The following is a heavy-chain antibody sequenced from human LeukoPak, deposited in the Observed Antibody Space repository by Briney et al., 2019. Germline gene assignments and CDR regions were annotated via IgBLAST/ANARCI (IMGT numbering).Heavy chain of an antibody. CDR1: GFTFSSYW. CDR3: ARVLGGANYYDSSGYYWGSGCFDY. V-gene: IGHV3-7*01. Sequence: PGGSLRLSCAASGFTFSSYWMSWVRQAPGKGLEWVANIKQDGSEKYYVDSVKGRFTISRDNAKNSLYLQMNSLRAEDTAVYYCARVLGGANYYDSSGYYWGSGCFDYWGQGTLVTVSS. CDR2: IKQDGSEK. D-gene: IGHD3-22*01. J-gene: IGHJ4*02.